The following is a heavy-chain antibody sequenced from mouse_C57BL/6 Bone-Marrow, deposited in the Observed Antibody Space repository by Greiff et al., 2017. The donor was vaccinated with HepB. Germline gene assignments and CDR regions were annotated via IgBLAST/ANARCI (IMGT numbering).Heavy chain of an antibody. CDR3: ARFPPDGYYVNFVY. CDR2: IRNKANGYTT. J-gene: IGHJ2*01. CDR1: GFTFTDYY. D-gene: IGHD2-3*01. Sequence: EVQVVESGGGLVQPGGSLSLSCAASGFTFTDYYMSWVRQPPGKALEWLGFIRNKANGYTTEYSASVKGRFTISRDNSQSILYLQMNALRAEDSATYYCARFPPDGYYVNFVYWGQGTTLTVSS. V-gene: IGHV7-3*01.